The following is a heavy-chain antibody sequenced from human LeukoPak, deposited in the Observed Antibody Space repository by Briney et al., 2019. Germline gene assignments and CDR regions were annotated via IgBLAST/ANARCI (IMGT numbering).Heavy chain of an antibody. Sequence: PSETLSLTCTVSGGSISNHYWSWIRQPPGKGLEWIGYLYYSGSTNYNPSLKSRVTISLDTSKNQFSLKLSSVTAADTAVYYCARLENWYSSGWYAWFDPWGQGTLVTVSS. CDR3: ARLENWYSSGWYAWFDP. CDR2: LYYSGST. D-gene: IGHD6-19*01. J-gene: IGHJ5*02. CDR1: GGSISNHY. V-gene: IGHV4-59*08.